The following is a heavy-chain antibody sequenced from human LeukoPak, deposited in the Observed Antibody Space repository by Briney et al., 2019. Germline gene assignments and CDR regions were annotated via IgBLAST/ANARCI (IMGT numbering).Heavy chain of an antibody. CDR3: ARAGLDVWGSYRYTPDY. J-gene: IGHJ4*02. V-gene: IGHV3-21*01. CDR2: ISSSSSYI. Sequence: GGSLRLSCAASGFTFSSYSMNWVRQAPGKGLVWVSSISSSSSYIYYADSVKGRFTISRDNAKNSLYLQMNSLRAEDTAVYYCARAGLDVWGSYRYTPDYWGQGTLVTVSS. CDR1: GFTFSSYS. D-gene: IGHD3-16*02.